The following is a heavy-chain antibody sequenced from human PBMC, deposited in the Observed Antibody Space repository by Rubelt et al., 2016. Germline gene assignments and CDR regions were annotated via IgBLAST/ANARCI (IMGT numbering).Heavy chain of an antibody. J-gene: IGHJ3*02. CDR2: INHSGNT. V-gene: IGHV4-34*01. CDR1: FSDFY. CDR3: AREGKVVATIGAFDI. D-gene: IGHD5-12*01. Sequence: FSDFYLSWVRQAPGKGLEWIGEINHSGNTNYNPSLKSRVTISIDTSKSQFSLKLSPVTAADTAVYYCAREGKVVATIGAFDIWGQGTMVTVSS.